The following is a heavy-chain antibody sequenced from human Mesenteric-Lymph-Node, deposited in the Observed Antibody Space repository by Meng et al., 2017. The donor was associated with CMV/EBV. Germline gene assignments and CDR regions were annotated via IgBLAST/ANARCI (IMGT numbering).Heavy chain of an antibody. CDR1: GGTFRTYV. J-gene: IGHJ4*02. D-gene: IGHD3-10*01. CDR3: AAKEFGESGVEY. CDR2: IFPTFNTA. Sequence: CKASGGTFRTYVFSWVRQAPGQGLEWMGGIFPTFNTANLVQKFQGRVTITADDSTSTAYMEVSSLKSEDTAVYYCAAKEFGESGVEYWGQGTLVTVSS. V-gene: IGHV1-69*01.